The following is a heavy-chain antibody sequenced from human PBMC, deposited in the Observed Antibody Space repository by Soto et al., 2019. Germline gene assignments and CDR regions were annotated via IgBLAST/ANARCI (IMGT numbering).Heavy chain of an antibody. CDR2: IHNSGNT. CDR3: ARTPTLVTRPSAIRL. CDR1: GASISSGDYY. J-gene: IGHJ2*01. D-gene: IGHD6-13*01. Sequence: QVQLQESGPGLVKPSQTLSLTCTVSGASISSGDYYWSWIRQYPGKGLEWIGYIHNSGNTYYNPALKSRVSISMDTSRNQFAPPLYSVIAADTAVYYCARTPTLVTRPSAIRLWGRGSLVTISA. V-gene: IGHV4-31*03.